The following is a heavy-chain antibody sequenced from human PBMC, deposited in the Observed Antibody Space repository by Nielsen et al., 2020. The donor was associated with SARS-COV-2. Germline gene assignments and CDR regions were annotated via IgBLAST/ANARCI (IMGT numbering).Heavy chain of an antibody. CDR1: GFTFSGYA. J-gene: IGHJ4*02. CDR2: ISGSGGST. Sequence: GGSLRLSCAASGFTFSGYAMSWVRQAPGKGLEWVSAISGSGGSTYYADSVKGRFTISRDNSKNTLYLQMNSLRAEDTAVYYCAKSTVVTTYYFDYWGQGTLVTVSS. CDR3: AKSTVVTTYYFDY. D-gene: IGHD4-23*01. V-gene: IGHV3-23*01.